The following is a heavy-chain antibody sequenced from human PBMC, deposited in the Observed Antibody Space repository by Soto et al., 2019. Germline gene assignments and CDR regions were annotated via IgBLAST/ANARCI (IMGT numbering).Heavy chain of an antibody. Sequence: ALMKVSSKSSGYTFTGYYMHWVRQAPGQGLEWMGWINPNSGATNYAQKFQGRVTMTRDTSISTAYMELSRLRSDDKAVYYCARVGSSGEYYGPYYYYGMDVWGKGTTV. D-gene: IGHD3-22*01. CDR2: INPNSGAT. CDR3: ARVGSSGEYYGPYYYYGMDV. V-gene: IGHV1-2*02. CDR1: GYTFTGYY. J-gene: IGHJ6*04.